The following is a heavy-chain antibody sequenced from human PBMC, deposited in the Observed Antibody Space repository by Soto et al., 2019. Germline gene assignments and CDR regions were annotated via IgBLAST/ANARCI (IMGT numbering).Heavy chain of an antibody. J-gene: IGHJ3*02. Sequence: QTXGSLRLSCAASGFTFSSYGMHWVRQAPGKGLEWVAVICDDVSNKYYADSVKGRFTISRDNSKNTLYLQMNSLRAEDTAVYYCARDQTQREISRRYSDWLPPGYGAFDIWGQGTMVTVSS. V-gene: IGHV3-33*01. CDR2: ICDDVSNK. CDR1: GFTFSSYG. D-gene: IGHD3-9*01. CDR3: ARDQTQREISRRYSDWLPPGYGAFDI.